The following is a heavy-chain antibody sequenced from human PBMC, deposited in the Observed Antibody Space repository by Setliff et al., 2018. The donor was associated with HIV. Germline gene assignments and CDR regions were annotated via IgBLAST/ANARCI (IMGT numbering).Heavy chain of an antibody. CDR1: GFTVSGTY. D-gene: IGHD4-17*01. CDR2: IYDDGKT. CDR3: ARGHYGE. J-gene: IGHJ4*02. V-gene: IGHV3-53*01. Sequence: GGSLRLSCAASGFTVSGTYMRWVRQAPGKGLEWVAVIYDDGKTYYGDSVEGRFTVSRDNPKNTLFLQMNSLRVDDTAVYFCARGHYGEWGQGTLVTVSS.